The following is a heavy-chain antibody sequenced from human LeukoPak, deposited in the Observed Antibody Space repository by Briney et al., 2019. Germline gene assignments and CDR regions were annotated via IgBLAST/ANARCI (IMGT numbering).Heavy chain of an antibody. Sequence: GGSLRLSCAASGFTFSSYGMHWVRQAPGKGLEWVAFIRYDGSNKYYADSEKGRFTISRDNSKNTLYLQMNSLRAEDTAVYYCAKLSSKVVSSWLLFDPWGQGTLVTVSS. V-gene: IGHV3-30*02. J-gene: IGHJ5*02. CDR1: GFTFSSYG. CDR2: IRYDGSNK. CDR3: AKLSSKVVSSWLLFDP. D-gene: IGHD2-21*01.